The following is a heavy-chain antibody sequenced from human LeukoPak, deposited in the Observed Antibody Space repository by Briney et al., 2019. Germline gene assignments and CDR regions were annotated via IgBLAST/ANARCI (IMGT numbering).Heavy chain of an antibody. V-gene: IGHV1-8*01. CDR2: MNPNTGNI. Sequence: AASVKVSCKASGYTFTSYDINWVRQAPGQGPEWMGWMNPNTGNIAYAQKFQERVTITRDMSTSTAYMELSSLRSEDTAVYYCAATTYYYDSSGFDYWGQGTLVTVSS. CDR3: AATTYYYDSSGFDY. CDR1: GYTFTSYD. D-gene: IGHD3-22*01. J-gene: IGHJ4*02.